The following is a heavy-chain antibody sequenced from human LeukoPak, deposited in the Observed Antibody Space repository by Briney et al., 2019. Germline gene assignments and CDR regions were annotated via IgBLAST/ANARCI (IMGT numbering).Heavy chain of an antibody. CDR2: IYTSGST. Sequence: SETLSLTCTVSGGSISSGSYYWSWIRQPAGKGLEWIGRIYTSGSTNYNPSLKSRVTISVDTSKNQFSLKLSSVTAADTAVYYCATEAPNYYGSGSYASFDSWGQGTLVTVSS. J-gene: IGHJ4*02. D-gene: IGHD3-10*01. V-gene: IGHV4-61*02. CDR1: GGSISSGSYY. CDR3: ATEAPNYYGSGSYASFDS.